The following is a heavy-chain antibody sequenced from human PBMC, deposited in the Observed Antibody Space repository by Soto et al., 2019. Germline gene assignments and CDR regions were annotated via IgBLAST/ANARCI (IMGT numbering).Heavy chain of an antibody. D-gene: IGHD3-22*01. CDR2: ISYDGSNK. V-gene: IGHV3-30-3*01. Sequence: GGSLRLSCAASGFTFSSYAMHWVRQAPGKGLEWVAVISYDGSNKYYADSVKGRFTISRDNSKNTLYLQMNSLRAEDPAVYYCRGDDSSVPDGYYIDYWGEGTLVTVSS. J-gene: IGHJ4*02. CDR3: RGDDSSVPDGYYIDY. CDR1: GFTFSSYA.